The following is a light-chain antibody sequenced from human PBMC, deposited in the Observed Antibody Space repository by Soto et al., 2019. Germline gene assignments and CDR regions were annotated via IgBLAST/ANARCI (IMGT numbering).Light chain of an antibody. CDR2: EDN. Sequence: NFMLTQPHSVSESPGKTVTISCTRSSGSIASNYVQWYHQRPGSAPTTVIYEDNQRPSGVPDRFSGSIDSSSNSASLTISGLQTEDEADYYCQSYDDSNQVFGGGTKVTVL. CDR1: SGSIASNY. J-gene: IGLJ2*01. V-gene: IGLV6-57*04. CDR3: QSYDDSNQV.